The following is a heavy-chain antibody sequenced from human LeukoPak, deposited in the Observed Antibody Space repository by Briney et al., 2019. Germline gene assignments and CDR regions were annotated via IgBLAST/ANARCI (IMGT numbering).Heavy chain of an antibody. D-gene: IGHD2-2*01. CDR3: AKDCSSTSCYLNWFDP. J-gene: IGHJ5*02. CDR1: GFTFSSYS. V-gene: IGHV3-48*01. CDR2: ISSSSSTI. Sequence: GGSLRLSCTASGFTFSSYSLNWVRQAPGKGLEWVSYISSSSSTIYYADSVKGRFTISRDNSKNTLYLQMNSLRAEDTAVYYCAKDCSSTSCYLNWFDPWGQGTLVTVSS.